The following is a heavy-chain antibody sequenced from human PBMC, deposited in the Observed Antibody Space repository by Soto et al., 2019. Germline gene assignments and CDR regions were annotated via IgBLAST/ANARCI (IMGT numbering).Heavy chain of an antibody. Sequence: SETLSLTSTVAGGSINHHYGTWIRQPPGKGLEWMGYIYYSGTTTNYNPSLKSRVTLSVDTSKNQFSLKLSSVTAADTALYYCERLGGSYAVPHFDYWGQGTLVTVSS. CDR1: GGSINHHY. V-gene: IGHV4-59*08. CDR2: IYYSGTT. J-gene: IGHJ4*02. CDR3: ERLGGSYAVPHFDY. D-gene: IGHD1-26*01.